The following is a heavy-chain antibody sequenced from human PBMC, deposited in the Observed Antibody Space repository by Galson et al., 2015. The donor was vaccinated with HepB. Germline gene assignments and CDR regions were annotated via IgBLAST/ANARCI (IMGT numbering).Heavy chain of an antibody. Sequence: SLRLSCAASGFTFSTYAMSWVRQAPGKGLEWVSGISSRGGTTYYADSVKGRFTISRDTSKSTLYLQMNSLRAEDTAVYYCAKNGRDLWSGYSAFFDYWGQGTLVTVSS. CDR3: AKNGRDLWSGYSAFFDY. J-gene: IGHJ4*02. V-gene: IGHV3-23*01. D-gene: IGHD3-3*01. CDR2: ISSRGGTT. CDR1: GFTFSTYA.